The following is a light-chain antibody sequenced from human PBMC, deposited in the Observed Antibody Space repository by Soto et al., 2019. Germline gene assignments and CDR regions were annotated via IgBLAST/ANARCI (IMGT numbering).Light chain of an antibody. J-gene: IGLJ1*01. CDR2: GNI. CDR1: SSNIGSYP. V-gene: IGLV1-44*01. Sequence: QSVLTQPPSASGTPGQRVTISCLAASSNIGSYPVNGYQQLPGTAPKLLIYGNIVRPSGVSDRFSGSKSGTSASLAISGLQSEDEAEYYCAAWDDGLNGPLYVFGSGTKVTVL. CDR3: AAWDDGLNGPLYV.